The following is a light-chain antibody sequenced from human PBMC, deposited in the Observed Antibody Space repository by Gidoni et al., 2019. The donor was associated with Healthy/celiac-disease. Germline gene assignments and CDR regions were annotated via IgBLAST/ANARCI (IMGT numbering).Light chain of an antibody. CDR3: QQSYSTPRT. CDR2: AAS. J-gene: IGKJ1*01. CDR1: QSITSY. V-gene: IGKV1-39*01. Sequence: DIQMTQSPSSLSASVGDRVTITRRASQSITSYLNWYQQKPGKATKLLIYAASSWQSGVQSRFSGSGSVTDFSLTISSLQPEDFATYYCQQSYSTPRTFGQGTKVEIK.